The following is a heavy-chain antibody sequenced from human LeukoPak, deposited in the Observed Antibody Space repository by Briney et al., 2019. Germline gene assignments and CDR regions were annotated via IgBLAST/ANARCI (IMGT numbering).Heavy chain of an antibody. J-gene: IGHJ4*02. D-gene: IGHD6-13*01. CDR3: ARGWYNDY. Sequence: GGSLRLSCAASGLTFSSYWMSWVRQAPGKGLEWVANIKQDGSEKYYVDSVKGRFTISRDNAKNSLYLQMNSLRAEDTAVYYCARGWYNDYWGQGTLVTVSS. CDR1: GLTFSSYW. CDR2: IKQDGSEK. V-gene: IGHV3-7*01.